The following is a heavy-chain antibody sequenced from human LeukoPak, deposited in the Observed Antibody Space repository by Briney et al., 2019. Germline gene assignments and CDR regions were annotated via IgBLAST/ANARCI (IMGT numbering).Heavy chain of an antibody. J-gene: IGHJ4*02. V-gene: IGHV3-7*01. Sequence: GGSLTLSCAASGFTLTTSWMTWVRQAPGKGLEWVTNINREGSQIDYMDSVKGRFTISRDSANNALYLQMNSLRAEDTAVYYCARGGLTAGFDYWGQGTLVTVSS. CDR3: ARGGLTAGFDY. CDR1: GFTLTTSW. CDR2: INREGSQI.